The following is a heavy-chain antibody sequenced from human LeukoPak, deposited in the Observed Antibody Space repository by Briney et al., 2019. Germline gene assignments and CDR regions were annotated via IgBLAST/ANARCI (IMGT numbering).Heavy chain of an antibody. J-gene: IGHJ4*02. V-gene: IGHV3-20*04. CDR3: ARAPITSPFYFDY. D-gene: IGHD2-2*01. Sequence: GGSLRLSRTGSGFAFDEHGMTWVRQVPGKGLEWVAGINWSGKSTSYGDPVRGRFTISRDNAKNSLSLQMDSLRAEDTALYYCARAPITSPFYFDYWGQGTLVTVSS. CDR2: INWSGKST. CDR1: GFAFDEHG.